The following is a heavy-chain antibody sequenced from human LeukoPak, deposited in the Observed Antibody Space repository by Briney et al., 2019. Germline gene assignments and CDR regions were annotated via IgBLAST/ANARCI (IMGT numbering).Heavy chain of an antibody. D-gene: IGHD3-22*01. V-gene: IGHV4-59*01. J-gene: IGHJ4*02. CDR2: IYYRGST. CDR3: ARVGVDSSGYYLLDY. CDR1: GGSIRSYY. Sequence: NASETLSLTCTLSGGSIRSYYWSWIRQPPGKGLEWIGYIYYRGSTNYNPSLKGRVTISVVPSKNQFSLKLASVTTANTAVDYCARVGVDSSGYYLLDYWGKGTLVNVPS.